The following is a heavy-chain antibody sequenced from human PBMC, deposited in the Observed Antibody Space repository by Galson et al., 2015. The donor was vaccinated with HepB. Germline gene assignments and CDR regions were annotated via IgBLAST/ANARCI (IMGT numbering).Heavy chain of an antibody. CDR3: ARDRIAVAANFDY. D-gene: IGHD6-19*01. CDR1: GFTLSDYY. J-gene: IGHJ4*02. Sequence: SLRLSCAASGFTLSDYYMSWIRQAPGKGLEWVSYISSSSSYTNYADSVKGRFTISRDNAKNSLYLQMNSLRAEDTAVYYCARDRIAVAANFDYWGQGTLVTVSS. CDR2: ISSSSSYT. V-gene: IGHV3-11*06.